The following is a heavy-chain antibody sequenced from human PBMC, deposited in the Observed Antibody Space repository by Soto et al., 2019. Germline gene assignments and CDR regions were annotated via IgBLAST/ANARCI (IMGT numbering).Heavy chain of an antibody. CDR3: AREAGIAAAGYFDY. V-gene: IGHV1-69*06. Sequence: ASVKVSCKASGGTFSSYAISWVRQAPGQGLEWMGGIIPIFGTANYAQKFQGRVTITADKSTSTAYMELSSLRSEDTAVYYCAREAGIAAAGYFDYWGQGTLVTVSS. D-gene: IGHD6-13*01. CDR2: IIPIFGTA. CDR1: GGTFSSYA. J-gene: IGHJ4*02.